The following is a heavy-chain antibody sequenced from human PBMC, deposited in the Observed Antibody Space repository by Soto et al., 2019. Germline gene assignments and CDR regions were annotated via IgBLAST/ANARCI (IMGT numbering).Heavy chain of an antibody. D-gene: IGHD3-22*01. CDR2: ISGSGGGT. J-gene: IGHJ1*01. Sequence: EVQLLESGGGLVQPGGSLRLSCAASGFTFNIYAMSWVRQAPGKGLEWVSAISGSGGGTYYADSVEGRFTISRDNSNNTLYLQLSSRRAQDTAVYYCEQCGYHSSGRLLRYYQHWGQGTLVTLSS. CDR3: EQCGYHSSGRLLRYYQH. V-gene: IGHV3-23*01. CDR1: GFTFNIYA.